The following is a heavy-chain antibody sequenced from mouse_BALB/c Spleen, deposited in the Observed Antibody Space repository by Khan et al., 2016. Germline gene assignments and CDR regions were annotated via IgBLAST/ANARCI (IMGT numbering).Heavy chain of an antibody. Sequence: EVELVESGGGLVQPGGSLKLSCAASGFTFSSYGMSWVRQTPDKRLELVATINSNGGSTYYPDSVKGRFTISRDNAKNTLYLQMSSLKSEDTAMFYCARGRGRGTRYVDVWGAGTTVTVSS. CDR3: ARGRGRGTRYVDV. CDR2: INSNGGST. CDR1: GFTFSSYG. D-gene: IGHD2-14*01. J-gene: IGHJ1*01. V-gene: IGHV5-6-3*01.